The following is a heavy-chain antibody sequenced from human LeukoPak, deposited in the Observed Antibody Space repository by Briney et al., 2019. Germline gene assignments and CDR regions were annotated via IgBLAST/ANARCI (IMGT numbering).Heavy chain of an antibody. CDR1: GFTFSTYD. J-gene: IGHJ6*02. CDR2: ISGSVGGT. CDR3: AKGRYCSSTSCFWDV. Sequence: GGSLRLSCAASGFTFSTYDMSWVRQAPGKGLEWVSTISGSVGGTHYADSVKGRFTVSRENSKNTLYLQMNSLRAEDTAVYYCAKGRYCSSTSCFWDVWGQGTTVTVSS. D-gene: IGHD2-2*01. V-gene: IGHV3-23*01.